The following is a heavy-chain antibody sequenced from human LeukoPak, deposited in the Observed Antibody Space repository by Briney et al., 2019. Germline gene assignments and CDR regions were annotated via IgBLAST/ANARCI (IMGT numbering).Heavy chain of an antibody. J-gene: IGHJ4*02. CDR3: TTDEGVDDCFDY. V-gene: IGHV3-15*01. CDR1: GFTFSNAW. D-gene: IGHD3-10*01. Sequence: GGSLRLSCAASGFTFSNAWMSWVRQAPGKGLEWVGRILGKTDGGTTDYAAPVKGRFIISRDDSTNTLYLQMNSLKTEDTAVYYCTTDEGVDDCFDYWGQGTLVTVSS. CDR2: ILGKTDGGTT.